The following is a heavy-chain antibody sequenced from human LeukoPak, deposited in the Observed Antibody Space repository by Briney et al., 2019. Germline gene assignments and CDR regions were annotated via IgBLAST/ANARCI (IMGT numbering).Heavy chain of an antibody. D-gene: IGHD6-13*01. CDR1: GYTFTSYG. CDR3: ARSKKQQLAFDY. Sequence: ASVKVSCKASGYTFTSYGISWVRQAPGQGLEWMGWISAYNGNTNYAQKLQGRVTMTTDTSTSTAYVELRSLRSDDTAVYYCARSKKQQLAFDYWGQGTLVTVSS. CDR2: ISAYNGNT. V-gene: IGHV1-18*01. J-gene: IGHJ4*02.